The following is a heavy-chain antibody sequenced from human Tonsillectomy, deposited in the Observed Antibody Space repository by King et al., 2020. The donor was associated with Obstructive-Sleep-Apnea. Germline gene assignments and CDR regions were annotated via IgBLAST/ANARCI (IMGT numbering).Heavy chain of an antibody. Sequence: VQLQESGPGLVKPSQTLSLICTFSGDSITSGGFYWSWILQHPGKGLEWIGYIYYEGATFYNPSLESRGTISDDKSKTQFSLRLSSVTAADTAVYFCARGRYTYSYAFDYWGQGALVTVSS. CDR1: GDSITSGGFY. CDR3: ARGRYTYSYAFDY. D-gene: IGHD5-18*01. CDR2: IYYEGAT. V-gene: IGHV4-31*03. J-gene: IGHJ4*02.